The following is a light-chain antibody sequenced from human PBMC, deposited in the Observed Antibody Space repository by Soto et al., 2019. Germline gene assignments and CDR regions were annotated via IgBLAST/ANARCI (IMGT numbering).Light chain of an antibody. V-gene: IGLV1-44*01. J-gene: IGLJ2*01. Sequence: QSVLTQPPSASGTPGQRVTISCSGSSSNIGSNTVKWYKQFPGTAPKLLIHTSNQRPSGVSDRFSGSKSGTSASLAISGLQSEDEADYYCAAWDDSLNGVVFGGGTKLTVL. CDR1: SSNIGSNT. CDR3: AAWDDSLNGVV. CDR2: TSN.